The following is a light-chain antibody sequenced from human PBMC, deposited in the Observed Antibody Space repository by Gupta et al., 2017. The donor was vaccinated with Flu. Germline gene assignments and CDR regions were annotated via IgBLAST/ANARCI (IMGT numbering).Light chain of an antibody. CDR2: AES. CDR1: QSISTY. CDR3: QQSHSCPWT. V-gene: IGKV1-39*01. J-gene: IGKJ1*01. Sequence: DIQMTQSPSSLSASVGDRVTIPCRASQSISTYLHWYQQKTGRAPKLLIFAESYLQSGVPPRCISSGGWTTVSPPITSLQHEDFATYYCQQSHSCPWTFGQGTRVEIK.